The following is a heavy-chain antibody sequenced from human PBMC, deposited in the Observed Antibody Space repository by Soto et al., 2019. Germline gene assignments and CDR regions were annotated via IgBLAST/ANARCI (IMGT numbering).Heavy chain of an antibody. CDR2: IIPIFGTA. CDR3: ASVDTAMDTTGGFDY. CDR1: GGTLRSYA. J-gene: IGHJ4*02. Sequence: GGPVKVSRQASGGTLRSYAFNLGGPAPGQGLEWMGGIIPIFGTANYAQKFQGRVTITADESTSTAYMELSSLRSEDTAVYYCASVDTAMDTTGGFDYWGQGTLVTVSS. V-gene: IGHV1-69*13. D-gene: IGHD5-18*01.